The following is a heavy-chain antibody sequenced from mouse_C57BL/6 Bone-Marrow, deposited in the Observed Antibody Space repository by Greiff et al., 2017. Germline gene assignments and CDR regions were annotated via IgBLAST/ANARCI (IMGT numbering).Heavy chain of an antibody. CDR1: GYTFTSYG. Sequence: VQLQESGAELARPGASVKLSCKASGYTFTSYGISWVKQRTGQGLEWIGEIYPRSGNTYYNQKFQDKATLTVDKSSSTAYMQLSSLTSEDSAVYYCARYGTGAMDYWGQGTSVTVSA. V-gene: IGHV1-81*01. CDR3: ARYGTGAMDY. D-gene: IGHD1-1*01. J-gene: IGHJ4*01. CDR2: IYPRSGNT.